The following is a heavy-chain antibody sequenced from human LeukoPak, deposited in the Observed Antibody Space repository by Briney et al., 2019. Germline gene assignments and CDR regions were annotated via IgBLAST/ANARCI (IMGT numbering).Heavy chain of an antibody. Sequence: ASVKVSCKASGYTFTTYAINWVRQAPGQGLELMGWINTNTGNPTYAQGFTGRFVFSLDTSVSTAYLQISSLKAEDTAVYYCARGGSGSRRLGSDYWGQGTLVTVSS. J-gene: IGHJ4*02. CDR1: GYTFTTYA. CDR3: ARGGSGSRRLGSDY. V-gene: IGHV7-4-1*02. CDR2: INTNTGNP. D-gene: IGHD3-10*01.